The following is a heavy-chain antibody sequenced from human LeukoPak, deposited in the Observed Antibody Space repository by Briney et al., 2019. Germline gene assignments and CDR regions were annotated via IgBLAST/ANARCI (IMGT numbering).Heavy chain of an antibody. CDR2: IIPIFGTA. D-gene: IGHD3-10*01. CDR3: ARTDDPQLAYFDY. CDR1: GGTFSSYA. V-gene: IGHV1-69*05. J-gene: IGHJ4*02. Sequence: SVKVSCKASGGTFSSYAISWVRQAPGHGLEWMGGIIPIFGTANYAQKFQGRVTITTDESTSTAYMELSSLRSEDTAVYYCARTDDPQLAYFDYWGQGTLVTVSS.